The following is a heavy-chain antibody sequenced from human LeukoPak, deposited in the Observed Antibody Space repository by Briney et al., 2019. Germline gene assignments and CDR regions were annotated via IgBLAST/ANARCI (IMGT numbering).Heavy chain of an antibody. V-gene: IGHV1-18*01. D-gene: IGHD3-10*01. CDR3: ARDPNMVRGAEQIDY. CDR2: ISAYNGNT. Sequence: ASVKVSCKASGYTFTSYGISWVRQAPGQGLEWMGWISAYNGNTNYARKLQGRVTMTTDTSTSTAYMELRSLRSDDTAVYYCARDPNMVRGAEQIDYWGQGTLVTVSS. CDR1: GYTFTSYG. J-gene: IGHJ4*02.